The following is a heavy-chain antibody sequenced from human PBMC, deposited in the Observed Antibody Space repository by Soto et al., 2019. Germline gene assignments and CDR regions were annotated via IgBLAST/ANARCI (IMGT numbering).Heavy chain of an antibody. J-gene: IGHJ4*02. CDR3: ARDGVNSDDCSGGSCYPAQFGY. CDR2: ISSSGSTI. D-gene: IGHD2-15*01. CDR1: GFTFSSYE. V-gene: IGHV3-48*03. Sequence: EVQLVESGGGLVQPGGSLRLSCAASGFTFSSYEMNWVRQAPGKGLEWVSYISSSGSTIYYADSVKGRFTISRDNAKNSLDLQMNSLRAEDTAVYYCARDGVNSDDCSGGSCYPAQFGYWGQGTLVTVSS.